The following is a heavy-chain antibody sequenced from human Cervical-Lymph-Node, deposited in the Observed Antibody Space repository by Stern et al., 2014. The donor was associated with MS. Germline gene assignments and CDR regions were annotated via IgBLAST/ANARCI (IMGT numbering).Heavy chain of an antibody. D-gene: IGHD3-22*01. Sequence: QVQLQESGPGLVKPSETLSLTCTVSGGSIRTVTYFWAWIRQSPRKGLEWIGSVHYRGSPYYTPPLKSRVTIYVDPSQTQLSLKLTSLTAADTAVYYCATDGRESDTSGSLFDSWGQGTLVTVSS. CDR1: GGSIRTVTYF. V-gene: IGHV4-39*01. CDR2: VHYRGSP. CDR3: ATDGRESDTSGSLFDS. J-gene: IGHJ4*02.